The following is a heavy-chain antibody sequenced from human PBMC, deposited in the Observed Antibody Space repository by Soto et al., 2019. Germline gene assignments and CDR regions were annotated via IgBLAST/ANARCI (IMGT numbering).Heavy chain of an antibody. CDR2: IDWDGTE. V-gene: IGHV2-70*04. D-gene: IGHD3-16*01. Sequence: PTLVNPTQTLTLTCAFSGFSLRGSGMRVSWLRQPPGKALEWLARIDWDGTEYYTTSLKTRLTIAKDSSKNQVLLPMTNVDPEDTATYYCARTMIVGRGPCFDVWGQGNLVAVSS. J-gene: IGHJ4*02. CDR1: GFSLRGSGMR. CDR3: ARTMIVGRGPCFDV.